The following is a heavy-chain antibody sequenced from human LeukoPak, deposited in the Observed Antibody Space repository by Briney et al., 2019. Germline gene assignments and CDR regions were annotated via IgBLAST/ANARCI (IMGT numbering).Heavy chain of an antibody. CDR3: AKDFDVLVVVPAVDLDY. CDR1: GFTFSSYG. D-gene: IGHD2-2*01. V-gene: IGHV3-30*18. J-gene: IGHJ4*02. CDR2: ISYDGSNK. Sequence: GGPLRLSCAASGFTFSSYGMHWVRQAPGKGLEWVAVISYDGSNKYYADSVKGRFTISRDNSKNTLYLQMNSLRAEDTAVYYCAKDFDVLVVVPAVDLDYWGQGTLVTVSS.